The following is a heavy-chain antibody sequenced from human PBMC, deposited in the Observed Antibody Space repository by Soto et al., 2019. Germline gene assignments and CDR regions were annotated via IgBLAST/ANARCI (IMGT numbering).Heavy chain of an antibody. V-gene: IGHV3-23*01. Sequence: GSLRLSCAASGFTFSSYAMSWVRQAPGKGLEWVSAISGSGGSTYYADSVKGRFTISRDNSKNTLYLQMNSLRAEDTAVYYCAKDRLFSLAVAPNWFDPWGQGTLVTVSS. CDR3: AKDRLFSLAVAPNWFDP. CDR1: GFTFSSYA. J-gene: IGHJ5*02. CDR2: ISGSGGST. D-gene: IGHD6-19*01.